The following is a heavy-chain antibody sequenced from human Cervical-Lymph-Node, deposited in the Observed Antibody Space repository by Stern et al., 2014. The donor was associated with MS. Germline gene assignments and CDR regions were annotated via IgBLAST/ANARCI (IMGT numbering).Heavy chain of an antibody. CDR2: ILPIFGAT. V-gene: IGHV1-69*18. Sequence: QVQLVQSGAEVKRPGSSVTVSCKTSGGTSNSYTISWVRQAPGQGLEWLGKILPIFGATDYAQKFQDRLTITADESTATVYMELSSLTSDDTAVYYCARGPAARPDYWAQGTLVTVSS. D-gene: IGHD6-6*01. CDR3: ARGPAARPDY. CDR1: GGTSNSYT. J-gene: IGHJ4*02.